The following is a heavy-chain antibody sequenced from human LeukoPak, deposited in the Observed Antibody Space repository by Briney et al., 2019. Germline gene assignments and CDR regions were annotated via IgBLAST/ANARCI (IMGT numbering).Heavy chain of an antibody. CDR3: AGDEMTGYYYYYYYMDV. CDR2: INPNSGGT. Sequence: GASVKVSCKASGYTFTGYYMHWVRQAPGQGLEWMGWINPNSGGTNYAQKFQGRVTMTRDTSISTAYMELSRLRSDDTAVYYCAGDEMTGYYYYYYYMDVWGKGTTVTVSS. D-gene: IGHD3-9*01. J-gene: IGHJ6*03. V-gene: IGHV1-2*02. CDR1: GYTFTGYY.